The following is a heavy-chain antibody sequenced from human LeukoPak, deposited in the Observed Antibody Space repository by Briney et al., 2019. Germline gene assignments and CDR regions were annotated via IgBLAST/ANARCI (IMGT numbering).Heavy chain of an antibody. Sequence: PGGSLRLSCAASGFTFNSYSITWVRQTPGKGLEWVSSISSSSSYIYYADSVKGRFTISRDNAKNSLYLQMNSLRAEDTAVYYCARDSYSSSSLPNKFDYWGQGTLVTVSS. CDR3: ARDSYSSSSLPNKFDY. CDR2: ISSSSSYI. V-gene: IGHV3-21*06. CDR1: GFTFNSYS. D-gene: IGHD6-6*01. J-gene: IGHJ4*02.